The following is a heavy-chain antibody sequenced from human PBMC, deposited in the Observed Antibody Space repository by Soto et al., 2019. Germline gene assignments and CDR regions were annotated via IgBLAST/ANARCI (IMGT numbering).Heavy chain of an antibody. Sequence: QVLRVQSGAEVKKPGSSVKVSCKASGGTFNRYAINWVRQAPGQGLEWMGGIIPIFGTANYAQKFQGRVAITADESTSAAYMELRSLRSEDTAVYYCALWGFRDGNNSKNSYYDMDVWGQGTTVTVSS. CDR2: IIPIFGTA. D-gene: IGHD1-1*01. CDR3: ALWGFRDGNNSKNSYYDMDV. CDR1: GGTFNRYA. J-gene: IGHJ6*02. V-gene: IGHV1-69*01.